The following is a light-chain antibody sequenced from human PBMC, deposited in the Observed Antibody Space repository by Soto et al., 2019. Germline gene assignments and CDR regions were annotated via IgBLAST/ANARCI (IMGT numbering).Light chain of an antibody. CDR1: SSDVGGYNS. CDR3: SAYGGTDNYV. J-gene: IGLJ1*01. CDR2: EVT. Sequence: QSVLTQPPSASGSPGQSVTISCTGTSSDVGGYNSVSWYQQHPGKAPKLLIYEVTKRPSGVPDRFSGSKSGDTASLTVSGLQAEDEGDYYCSAYGGTDNYVFGSGTKLTVL. V-gene: IGLV2-8*01.